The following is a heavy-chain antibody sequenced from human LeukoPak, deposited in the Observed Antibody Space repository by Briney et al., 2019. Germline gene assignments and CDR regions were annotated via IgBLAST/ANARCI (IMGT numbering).Heavy chain of an antibody. V-gene: IGHV3-33*01. J-gene: IGHJ5*02. CDR1: GFSFSNHG. Sequence: GGSLRLSCAASGFSFSNHGMHWVRQAPGKRLEWVAVIWDDGNNKRYANSVNGRFTISRDNSENTLYLQMNGLTAEDTAMYYCARDSYQDYYGRFDPWGQGTLVIVSP. D-gene: IGHD3-10*01. CDR3: ARDSYQDYYGRFDP. CDR2: IWDDGNNK.